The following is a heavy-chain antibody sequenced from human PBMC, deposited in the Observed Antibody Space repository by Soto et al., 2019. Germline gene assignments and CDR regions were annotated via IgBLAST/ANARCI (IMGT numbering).Heavy chain of an antibody. J-gene: IGHJ4*02. CDR1: GGSISSGDYY. Sequence: QVQLQESGPGLVKPSQTLSLTCTVSGGSISSGDYYWSWIRQPPGKGLEWIGYIYYSGSTYYNPSLKSRVTISVDTSKNQFSLKLSSVTAADTAVYYCARNRGYSYGWYYFDYWGQGTLVTVSS. D-gene: IGHD5-18*01. CDR3: ARNRGYSYGWYYFDY. V-gene: IGHV4-30-4*01. CDR2: IYYSGST.